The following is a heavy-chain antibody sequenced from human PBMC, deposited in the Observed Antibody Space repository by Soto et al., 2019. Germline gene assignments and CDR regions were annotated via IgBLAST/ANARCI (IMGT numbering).Heavy chain of an antibody. CDR3: AIADNRNSLYGADV. CDR2: INHRGSS. Sequence: SGTLSPTYAVYWGSLSGYYLGWIRQSPGKGLEWIGEINHRGSSDYNPSLKSRVTISIDASKNHVSLELTSVTAADTAVYYCAIADNRNSLYGADVWGQGTAVTVSS. CDR1: WGSLSGYY. V-gene: IGHV4-34*01. J-gene: IGHJ6*02. D-gene: IGHD1-7*01.